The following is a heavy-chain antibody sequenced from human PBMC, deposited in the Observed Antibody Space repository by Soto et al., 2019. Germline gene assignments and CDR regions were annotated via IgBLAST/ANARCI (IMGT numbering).Heavy chain of an antibody. CDR1: GFTFSSYS. Sequence: EVQLVESGGGLVQPGGSLRLSCAASGFTFSSYSMNWVRQAPGKGLEWVSYISSSSSTIYYADSGKGRVTISRDNAKNSRYLQRNSRRDEDTAVYYCARAQFDYWGQGTLVTVSS. CDR3: ARAQFDY. J-gene: IGHJ4*02. V-gene: IGHV3-48*02. CDR2: ISSSSSTI.